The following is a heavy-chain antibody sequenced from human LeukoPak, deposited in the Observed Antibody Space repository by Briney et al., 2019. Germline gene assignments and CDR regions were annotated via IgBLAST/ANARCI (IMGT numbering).Heavy chain of an antibody. Sequence: GGSLRLSCEVFGFTFDNFGMHWVRQAPGKGLEWVSDITWDSGIRRYADSVKGRFTISRDNAKNSLYLQMNSLRVEDTALYYCARRAPSHDFDDWGQGTLVTVSS. CDR1: GFTFDNFG. CDR2: ITWDSGIR. V-gene: IGHV3-9*01. J-gene: IGHJ4*02. CDR3: ARRAPSHDFDD.